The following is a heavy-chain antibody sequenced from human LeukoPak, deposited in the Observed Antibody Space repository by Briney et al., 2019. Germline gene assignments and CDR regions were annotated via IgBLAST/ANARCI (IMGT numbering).Heavy chain of an antibody. V-gene: IGHV1-69*04. D-gene: IGHD2-2*01. CDR3: ARFCSSTSCYADY. CDR1: GGTFSSFA. CDR2: IIPILGIA. J-gene: IGHJ4*02. Sequence: SVNVSCKASGGTFSSFAISWVRQAPGQGLEWMGRIIPILGIANYAQKFQGRVTITADKSTSTAYMELSSLRSEDTAVYYCARFCSSTSCYADYWGQGTLVTVSS.